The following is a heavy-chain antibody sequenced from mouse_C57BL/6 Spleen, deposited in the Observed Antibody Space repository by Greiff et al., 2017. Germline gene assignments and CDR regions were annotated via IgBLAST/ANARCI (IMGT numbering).Heavy chain of an antibody. CDR3: ARRKGDSGFDY. Sequence: QVTLKECGPGILQSSQTLSLTCSFSGFSLSTSCMGVSWIRQPSGKGLEWLAHIYWDDDKRYNPSLKSRLTLSKDTSRNQVFLKITRVDTANTATYYSARRKGDSGFDYWGQGTTLTVSS. J-gene: IGHJ2*01. D-gene: IGHD2-13*01. V-gene: IGHV8-12*01. CDR1: GFSLSTSCMG. CDR2: IYWDDDK.